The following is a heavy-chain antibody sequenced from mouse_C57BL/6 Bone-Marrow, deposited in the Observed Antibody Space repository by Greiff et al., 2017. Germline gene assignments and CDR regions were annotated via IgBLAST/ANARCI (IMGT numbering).Heavy chain of an antibody. D-gene: IGHD1-2*01. CDR2: IDPSDSYT. CDR1: GYTFTSYW. Sequence: QVQLQQPGAELVRPGTSVKLSCKASGYTFTSYWMHWVKQRPGQGLEWIGVIDPSDSYTNYNQKFKGKATLTVDTSSSTSYVQLISLTSGDSAVYYCARNTTAPFDYWGQGTTLTVSS. V-gene: IGHV1-59*01. J-gene: IGHJ2*01. CDR3: ARNTTAPFDY.